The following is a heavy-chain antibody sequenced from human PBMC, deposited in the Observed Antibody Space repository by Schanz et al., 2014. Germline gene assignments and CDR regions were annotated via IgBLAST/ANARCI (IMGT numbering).Heavy chain of an antibody. J-gene: IGHJ4*02. CDR1: EFTFSTDA. Sequence: DVHLLESGGGLVQPGGSLRLSCAASEFTFSTDAMGWVRQARGKGLEWVSAMNESHSTIYYADAVRGRFTISRDNDENTLLLQMNSLRAEDTAVYYCARKVVATIGGYYDNWGQGTLVIVSS. CDR3: ARKVVATIGGYYDN. CDR2: MNESHSTI. V-gene: IGHV3-23*01. D-gene: IGHD5-12*01.